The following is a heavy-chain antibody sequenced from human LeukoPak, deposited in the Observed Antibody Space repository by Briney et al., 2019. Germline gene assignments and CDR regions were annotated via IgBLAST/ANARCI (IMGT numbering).Heavy chain of an antibody. CDR1: GGSINSYY. J-gene: IGHJ4*02. CDR3: ASYGYSSSWYDY. CDR2: IYTSGST. D-gene: IGHD6-13*01. V-gene: IGHV4-4*07. Sequence: SETLSLTCTVSGGSINSYYWSWIRQPAGKGLEWIGRIYTSGSTNYNPSLKSRVTMSVDTSKNQFSLKLSSVTAADTAVYYCASYGYSSSWYDYWGQGTLVTVSS.